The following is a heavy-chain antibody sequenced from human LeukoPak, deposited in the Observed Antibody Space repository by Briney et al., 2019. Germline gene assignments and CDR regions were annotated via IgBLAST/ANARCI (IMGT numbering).Heavy chain of an antibody. CDR2: IKQDGSEK. Sequence: GGSLRLSCAASGFTFSSYWMSWVRQAPGKGLEWVANIKQDGSEKYYVDSVKGRFTISRDNARNSLYLQMNSLRAEDTAVYYCARDARYYYGSGSYYNHFDYWGQGTLVTVPS. D-gene: IGHD3-10*01. V-gene: IGHV3-7*01. J-gene: IGHJ4*02. CDR3: ARDARYYYGSGSYYNHFDY. CDR1: GFTFSSYW.